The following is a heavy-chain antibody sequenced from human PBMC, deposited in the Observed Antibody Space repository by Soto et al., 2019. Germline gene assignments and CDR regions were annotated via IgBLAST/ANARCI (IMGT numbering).Heavy chain of an antibody. CDR3: AKDRGEAVGATTVPLGY. J-gene: IGHJ4*02. Sequence: GGSLRLSCAASGFTFSSYGMHWVRQAPGKGLEWVAVISYDGSNKYYADSVKGRFTISRDNSKNTLYLQMNSLRAEDTAVYYCAKDRGEAVGATTVPLGYWGQGTLVTVSS. CDR1: GFTFSSYG. CDR2: ISYDGSNK. V-gene: IGHV3-30*18. D-gene: IGHD1-26*01.